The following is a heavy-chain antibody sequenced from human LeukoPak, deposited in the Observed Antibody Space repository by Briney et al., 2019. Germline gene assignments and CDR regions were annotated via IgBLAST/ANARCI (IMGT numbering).Heavy chain of an antibody. Sequence: QTGGSLRLSCAASGFTFSDYYMSWIRQAPGKGLEWVSFISSSGDTIYYADSVRGRFTISRDNAKNSLYLQMNSLRAEDTAVYYCVRAGSGRYEVPLMDVWGQGTTVTVSS. CDR1: GFTFSDYY. J-gene: IGHJ6*02. CDR3: VRAGSGRYEVPLMDV. D-gene: IGHD6-19*01. V-gene: IGHV3-11*01. CDR2: ISSSGDTI.